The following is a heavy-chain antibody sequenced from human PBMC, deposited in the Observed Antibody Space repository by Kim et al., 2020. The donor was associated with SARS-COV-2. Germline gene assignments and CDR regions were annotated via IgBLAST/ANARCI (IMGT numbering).Heavy chain of an antibody. D-gene: IGHD1-26*01. J-gene: IGHJ5*02. V-gene: IGHV4-59*01. Sequence: YNPSLKGRVTISVDTSKNQFSLKLSSVTAADTAVYYCARLGGATTGWFDPWGQGTLVTVSS. CDR3: ARLGGATTGWFDP.